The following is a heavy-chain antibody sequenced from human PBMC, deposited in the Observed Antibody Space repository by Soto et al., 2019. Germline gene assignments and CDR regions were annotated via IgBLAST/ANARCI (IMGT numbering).Heavy chain of an antibody. CDR1: GGSISSYY. D-gene: IGHD1-26*01. CDR2: IYYSGST. V-gene: IGHV4-59*01. Sequence: PSETLSLTCTVSGGSISSYYWSWFRQPPGKGLEWIGYIYYSGSTNYNPSLKSRVTIAVDTSKNQFSLKLSSVPAADMAVYYGAKVRRVGAPAFDIWGKGTMVTVSS. J-gene: IGHJ3*02. CDR3: AKVRRVGAPAFDI.